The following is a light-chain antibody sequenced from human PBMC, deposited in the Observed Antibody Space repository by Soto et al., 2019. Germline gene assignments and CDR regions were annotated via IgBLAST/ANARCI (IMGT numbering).Light chain of an antibody. CDR1: RSVDSSY. V-gene: IGKV3-20*01. Sequence: EIVLTQSPGTLSLSPGERATLSCRASRSVDSSYLAWYQQKPGQAPRLLIYGASSRATGIPDRFSGGGSGTDFTLTISRLEPEDFAVYYCQQYGSSITFGPGTKVDIK. J-gene: IGKJ3*01. CDR2: GAS. CDR3: QQYGSSIT.